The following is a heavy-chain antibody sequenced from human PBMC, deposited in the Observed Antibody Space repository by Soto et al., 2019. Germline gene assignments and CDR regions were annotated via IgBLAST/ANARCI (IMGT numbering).Heavy chain of an antibody. V-gene: IGHV3-23*01. Sequence: EVQLLESGGGLVQPGGSLRLSCAASGFTFSSYAMSWVRQAPGKGLEWVSAISGSGGSTYYADSVKGRFTISRDNSKNQPYLQMNRLRAEDTAVYYCAILQSPGPFRFRRWFDPWGQGTLVTVSS. CDR1: GFTFSSYA. CDR2: ISGSGGST. CDR3: AILQSPGPFRFRRWFDP. D-gene: IGHD3-16*01. J-gene: IGHJ5*02.